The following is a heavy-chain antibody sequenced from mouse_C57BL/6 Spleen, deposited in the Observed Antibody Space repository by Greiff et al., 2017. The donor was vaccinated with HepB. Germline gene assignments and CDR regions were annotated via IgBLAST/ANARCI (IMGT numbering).Heavy chain of an antibody. CDR3: ARGGIYYVYEGFAY. CDR1: GYSITSGYD. V-gene: IGHV3-1*01. CDR2: ISYSGST. Sequence: EVQGVESGPGMVKPSQSLSLTCTVTGYSITSGYDWHWIRHFPGNKLEWMGYISYSGSTNYNPTLKSRISITHDTSKNHFFLKLNSVTTEDTATYYCARGGIYYVYEGFAYWGQGTLVTVSA. J-gene: IGHJ3*01. D-gene: IGHD2-2*01.